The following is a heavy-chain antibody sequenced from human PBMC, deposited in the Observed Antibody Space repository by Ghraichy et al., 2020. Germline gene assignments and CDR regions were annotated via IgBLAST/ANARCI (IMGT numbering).Heavy chain of an antibody. CDR2: ISAYNGNT. Sequence: ASVKVSCKASGYTFTSYGISWVRQAPGQGLEWMGWISAYNGNTNYAQKLQGRVTMTTDTSTSTAYMELRSLRSDDTAVYYCARDPAARYMVRGVFPLSWFDPWGQGTLVTVSS. CDR3: ARDPAARYMVRGVFPLSWFDP. D-gene: IGHD3-10*01. CDR1: GYTFTSYG. V-gene: IGHV1-18*04. J-gene: IGHJ5*02.